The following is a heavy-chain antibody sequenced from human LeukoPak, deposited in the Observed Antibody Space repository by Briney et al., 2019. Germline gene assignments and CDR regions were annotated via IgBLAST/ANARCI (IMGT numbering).Heavy chain of an antibody. CDR1: GFTFSSYA. V-gene: IGHV3-23*01. CDR2: IGGSGGST. J-gene: IGHJ3*02. CDR3: TKGDDSSTWYTFDI. Sequence: GGSLRLSCAASGFTFSSYAMSWVRQPPGKGLKWVSTIGGSGGSTYYADSVKGRFTISRDNSKNTLYLQMNSLRDEDTAVYYCTKGDDSSTWYTFDIWGQGTMVTVSS. D-gene: IGHD6-13*01.